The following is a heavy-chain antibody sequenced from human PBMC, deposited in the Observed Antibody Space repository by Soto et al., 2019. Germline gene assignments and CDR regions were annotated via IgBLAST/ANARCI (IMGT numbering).Heavy chain of an antibody. CDR2: IDPSDSYT. CDR3: ARQLAYCGGDCYLLFDWFDP. V-gene: IGHV5-10-1*01. CDR1: GYSFTSYW. D-gene: IGHD2-21*02. Sequence: GESLKISCQGSGYSFTSYWISWVRQMPGKGLEWMGRIDPSDSYTNYSPSFQGHVTISADKSISTAYLQWSSLKASDTAMYYCARQLAYCGGDCYLLFDWFDPWGQGTLVTVSS. J-gene: IGHJ5*02.